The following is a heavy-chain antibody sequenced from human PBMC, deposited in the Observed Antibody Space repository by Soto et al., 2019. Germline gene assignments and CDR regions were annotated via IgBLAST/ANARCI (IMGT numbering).Heavy chain of an antibody. CDR1: GGTFSSYT. CDR3: AGLYCSSTSCHYYYYYMDV. Sequence: SVKVSCKASGGTFSSYTISWVRRAPGQGLEWMGRIIPILGIANYAQKFQGRVTITADKSTSTAYMELSSLRSEDTAVYYCAGLYCSSTSCHYYYYYMDVWGKGTTVTVSS. V-gene: IGHV1-69*02. CDR2: IIPILGIA. D-gene: IGHD2-2*01. J-gene: IGHJ6*03.